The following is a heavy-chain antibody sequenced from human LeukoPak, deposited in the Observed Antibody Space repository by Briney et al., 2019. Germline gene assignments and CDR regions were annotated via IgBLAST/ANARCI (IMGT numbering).Heavy chain of an antibody. Sequence: ASVKVSCKASGYTFTGYYMHWVRQAPGQGLEWMGWINPNSGGTNYAQKFQGRVTMTRDTSISTAYMELSRLRSDDTAVYHCARVRSDCSGGSCYSADYWGQGTLVTVSS. CDR3: ARVRSDCSGGSCYSADY. CDR1: GYTFTGYY. CDR2: INPNSGGT. V-gene: IGHV1-2*02. J-gene: IGHJ4*02. D-gene: IGHD2-15*01.